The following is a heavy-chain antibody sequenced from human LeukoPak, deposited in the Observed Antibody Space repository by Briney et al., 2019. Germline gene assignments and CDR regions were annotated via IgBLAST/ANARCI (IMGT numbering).Heavy chain of an antibody. CDR3: TRHAVGASGY. D-gene: IGHD1-26*01. CDR1: GFTFSGSA. Sequence: GGSLRLSCAASGFTFSGSAMHWVRQASGKGLEWVGRIRSKANSYATAYAASVKGRFTISRDDSKNTAYLQMNSLKTEDTAVYYCTRHAVGASGYWGQGTLVTVPS. V-gene: IGHV3-73*01. CDR2: IRSKANSYAT. J-gene: IGHJ4*02.